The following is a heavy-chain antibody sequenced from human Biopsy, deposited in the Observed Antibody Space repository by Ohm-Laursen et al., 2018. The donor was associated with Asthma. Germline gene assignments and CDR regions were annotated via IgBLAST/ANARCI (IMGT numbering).Heavy chain of an antibody. D-gene: IGHD6-13*01. CDR1: SGSGGYMRSGNYY. V-gene: IGHV4-39*01. J-gene: IGHJ6*02. CDR2: IYYSGTP. CDR3: VRGSSSWHHGPFHYYYGLDV. Sequence: SETLSLTCSLSSGSGGYMRSGNYYWGWIRQPPGKGLAWIGSIYYSGTPYYNPSLESRVTGSADTSKNQFSLKRTSVTAADTAVYYCVRGSSSWHHGPFHYYYGLDVWGQGTTATVSS.